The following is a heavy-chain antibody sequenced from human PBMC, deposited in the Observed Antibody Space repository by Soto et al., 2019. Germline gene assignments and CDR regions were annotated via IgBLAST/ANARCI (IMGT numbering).Heavy chain of an antibody. V-gene: IGHV2-5*02. CDR1: GFSLPTSGEA. D-gene: IGHD3-10*01. Sequence: QITLKESGPTLVKPTQTLTLTCTFSGFSLPTSGEAVGWIRQPPGTTLEWLALIYWEGDNPSRPSVKSRLTITKDTSKNQVVLTMTNMDPVNTATYYCAHIPGSGQLLYSYYYYMDVWGKGTTVTVSS. CDR3: AHIPGSGQLLYSYYYYMDV. CDR2: IYWEGDN. J-gene: IGHJ6*03.